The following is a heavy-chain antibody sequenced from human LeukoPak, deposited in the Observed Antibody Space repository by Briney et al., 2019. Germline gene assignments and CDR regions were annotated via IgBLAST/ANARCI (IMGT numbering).Heavy chain of an antibody. CDR2: IYYSGST. V-gene: IGHV4-59*05. Sequence: SETLSLTCTVSGGSISSYYWSWIRQPPGKGLEWIGSIYYSGSTYYNPSLKSRVTISVDTSKNQFSLKLSSVTAADTAVYYCARLSRRDGYNLDYWGQGALVTVSS. CDR3: ARLSRRDGYNLDY. J-gene: IGHJ4*02. CDR1: GGSISSYY. D-gene: IGHD5-24*01.